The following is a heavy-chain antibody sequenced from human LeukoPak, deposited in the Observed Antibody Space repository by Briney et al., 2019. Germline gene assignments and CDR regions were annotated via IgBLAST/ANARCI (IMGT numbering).Heavy chain of an antibody. J-gene: IGHJ5*02. CDR3: ALEGSGRSLDP. CDR2: IKQDGSQS. CDR1: GFISSNVW. V-gene: IGHV3-7*01. Sequence: GGSLRLSWAASGFISSNVWMSWVRQAPGKGLEWVANIKQDGSQSYYVDSVEGRFTISRDTARNSLHLQINSLRAEDTAMYYCALEGSGRSLDPWGQGTLVTVSS. D-gene: IGHD3-3*01.